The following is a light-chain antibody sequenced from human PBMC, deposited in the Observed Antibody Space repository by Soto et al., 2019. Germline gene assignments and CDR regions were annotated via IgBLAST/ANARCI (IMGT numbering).Light chain of an antibody. Sequence: QSVLTQPPSVSGAPGQRVTISCTGSSSNIGAGYDVHWYQQLPGTAPKLLIYGNSNRPSGVPDRFSGSKSGTSASLAITGLQAEDEADYSCQSYVSSLSGPVFGGGTKLTVL. CDR3: QSYVSSLSGPV. J-gene: IGLJ2*01. CDR2: GNS. V-gene: IGLV1-40*01. CDR1: SSNIGAGYD.